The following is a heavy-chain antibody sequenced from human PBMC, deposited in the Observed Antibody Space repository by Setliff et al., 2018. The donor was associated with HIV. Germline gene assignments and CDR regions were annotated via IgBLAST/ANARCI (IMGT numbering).Heavy chain of an antibody. J-gene: IGHJ4*02. CDR3: ARTPYSSAWPGNY. CDR2: ISGYNGNT. Sequence: FGVTWVRQAPGQGLEWMGWISGYNGNTNYPQKLQGRVTMTTDTSTSTAYMEVRSLTSDDTAVYYCARTPYSSAWPGNYWGQGTLVTVSS. D-gene: IGHD6-19*01. V-gene: IGHV1-18*04. CDR1: FG.